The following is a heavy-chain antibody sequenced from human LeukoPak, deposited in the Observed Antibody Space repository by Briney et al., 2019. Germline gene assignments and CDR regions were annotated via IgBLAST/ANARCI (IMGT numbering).Heavy chain of an antibody. J-gene: IGHJ3*02. V-gene: IGHV3-73*01. CDR3: TRHGSEDI. CDR1: GFTFRGSA. Sequence: PGGSLRLSCAGSGFTFRGSAMHWVRQASGKGLEWVGRIRTKANNYATAYAASVKGRFTISRDDSKNTAYLQMNSLKTEDTAVYYCTRHGSEDIWGQGTMITVSS. CDR2: IRTKANNYAT.